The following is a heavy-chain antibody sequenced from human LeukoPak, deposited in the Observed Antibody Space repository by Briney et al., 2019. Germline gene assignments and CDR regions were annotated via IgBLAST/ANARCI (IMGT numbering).Heavy chain of an antibody. J-gene: IGHJ4*02. Sequence: GGSLRLSCAASGFTFSDYYMSWIRQAPGKGLEWVANIKHDGSDSFYVDSVKGRFTISRDNSENTLYLQMHSLRVEDTAMYFCARDRRPTIYGGLDSWGQGTVVTVSS. V-gene: IGHV3-7*01. D-gene: IGHD4-17*01. CDR3: ARDRRPTIYGGLDS. CDR2: IKHDGSDS. CDR1: GFTFSDYY.